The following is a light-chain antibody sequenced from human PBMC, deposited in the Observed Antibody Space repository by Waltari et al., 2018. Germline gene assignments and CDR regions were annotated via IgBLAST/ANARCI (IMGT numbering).Light chain of an antibody. J-gene: IGLJ1*01. CDR2: DVN. CDR1: SRDVGDYDF. CDR3: CSYAGTYINYV. Sequence: QSALTQPRSVSGSPGQSVTISCTGTSRDVGDYDFVSWYQHHPDKAPKLIIYDVNKRPSGVPDRFSGSKSDNTASLTISGLQAEDEADYYCCSYAGTYINYVFGSGTTVTVL. V-gene: IGLV2-11*01.